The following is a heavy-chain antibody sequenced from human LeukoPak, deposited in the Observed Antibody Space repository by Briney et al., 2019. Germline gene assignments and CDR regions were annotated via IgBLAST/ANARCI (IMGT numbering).Heavy chain of an antibody. CDR2: INHSGST. CDR3: ARMSLAVAGTSPVDAFDI. Sequence: KPSETLSLXCAVYGGSFSGYYWSWIRQPPGKALEWIGEINHSGSTNYNPSLKSRVTISVDTSKNQFSLKLSSVTAADTAVYYCARMSLAVAGTSPVDAFDIWGQGTMVTVSS. D-gene: IGHD6-19*01. CDR1: GGSFSGYY. V-gene: IGHV4-34*01. J-gene: IGHJ3*02.